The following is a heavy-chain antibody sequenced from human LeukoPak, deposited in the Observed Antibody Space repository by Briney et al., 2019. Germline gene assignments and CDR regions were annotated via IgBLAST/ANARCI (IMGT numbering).Heavy chain of an antibody. Sequence: PGRSLRLSCAASGFTFSSYGMHWVRQAPGKGLEWVAVISYDGSNKYYADSVKGRFTISRDNSKNTLYLQMNSLRAEDTAVYYCAKVELDYGSGSQIGYWGQGTLVTVSS. CDR2: ISYDGSNK. D-gene: IGHD3-10*01. CDR3: AKVELDYGSGSQIGY. CDR1: GFTFSSYG. J-gene: IGHJ4*02. V-gene: IGHV3-30*18.